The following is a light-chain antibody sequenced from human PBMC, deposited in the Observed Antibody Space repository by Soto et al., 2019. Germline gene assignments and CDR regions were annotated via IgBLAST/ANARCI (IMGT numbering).Light chain of an antibody. CDR1: QSVSIW. CDR2: DAA. V-gene: IGKV1-5*01. Sequence: DIQMTQSPSTLSAKVGDRVTITCRASQSVSIWLAWYQQKPGKAPRLLIYDAASLKTGVPSRFSGSGSGTNFTLTISSLQPDDFATYYCQQYNTYSTFGQGTRLETK. J-gene: IGKJ5*01. CDR3: QQYNTYST.